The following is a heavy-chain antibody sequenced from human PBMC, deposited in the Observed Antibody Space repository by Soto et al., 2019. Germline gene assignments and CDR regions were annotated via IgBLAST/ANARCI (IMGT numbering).Heavy chain of an antibody. CDR1: GFTFSSYA. D-gene: IGHD3-9*01. V-gene: IGHV3-23*01. J-gene: IGHJ4*02. Sequence: EVQLLESGGGLVQPGGSLRLSCAASGFTFSSYAMSWVRQAPGKGLEWVSAISGSGGSTYYADSVKGRFTISRDNSKNTLYLQMNSLRAEETAVYYCAKDRAYDIQGDYWGQGTLVTVSS. CDR2: ISGSGGST. CDR3: AKDRAYDIQGDY.